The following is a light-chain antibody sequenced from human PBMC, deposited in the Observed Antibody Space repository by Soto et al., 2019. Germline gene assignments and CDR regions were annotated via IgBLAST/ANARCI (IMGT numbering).Light chain of an antibody. Sequence: QSALTQPASVSGSPGQSIIISCTGTSSDVGAYNYVSWYQLHPGKAPKLMVYEVSNRPSGVSNRFSGSKSGNTASLTISGLQAEDEADYYCSSYTSSTAYVFGTGTKLTVL. CDR3: SSYTSSTAYV. J-gene: IGLJ1*01. CDR1: SSDVGAYNY. CDR2: EVS. V-gene: IGLV2-14*01.